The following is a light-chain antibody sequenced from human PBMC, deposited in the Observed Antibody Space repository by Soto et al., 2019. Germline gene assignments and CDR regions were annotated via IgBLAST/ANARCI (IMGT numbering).Light chain of an antibody. J-gene: IGKJ1*01. V-gene: IGKV3-15*01. CDR1: QSVSSN. CDR2: GAS. CDR3: QHYNDYPRT. Sequence: EIVMTQSPATLSVSPGERATLSCRASQSVSSNLAWYQQKHGQAPRLLIYGASTRATGILARFSGSGSGTDFTLTISSLQSEDFAVYYCQHYNDYPRTFGQGTNVEIK.